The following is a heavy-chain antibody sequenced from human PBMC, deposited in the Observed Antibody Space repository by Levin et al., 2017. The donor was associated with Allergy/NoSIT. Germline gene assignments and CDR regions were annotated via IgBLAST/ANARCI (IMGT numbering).Heavy chain of an antibody. J-gene: IGHJ4*02. CDR2: MNPNSGNT. V-gene: IGHV1-8*01. CDR1: GYTFTSYD. CDR3: ARQTYYYDSSGYYYPWTPDY. Sequence: ASVKVSCKASGYTFTSYDINWVRQATGQGLEWMGWMNPNSGNTGYAQKFQGRVTMTRNTSISTAYMELSSLRSEDTAVYYCARQTYYYDSSGYYYPWTPDYWGQGTLVTVSS. D-gene: IGHD3-22*01.